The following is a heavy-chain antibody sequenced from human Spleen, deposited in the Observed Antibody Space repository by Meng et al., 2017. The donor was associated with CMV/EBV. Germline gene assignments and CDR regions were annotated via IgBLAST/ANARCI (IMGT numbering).Heavy chain of an antibody. V-gene: IGHV4-38-2*02. CDR3: ARDKEGLQDAFDI. D-gene: IGHD4-11*01. J-gene: IGHJ3*02. CDR2: IYHSGST. Sequence: GSLRLSFTVSGYSISSGYYWGWIRQPPGKGLEWIGSIYHSGSTYYNPSLKSRVTISVDTSKNQFSLKLSSVTAADTAVYYCARDKEGLQDAFDIWGQGTMVTVSS. CDR1: GYSISSGYY.